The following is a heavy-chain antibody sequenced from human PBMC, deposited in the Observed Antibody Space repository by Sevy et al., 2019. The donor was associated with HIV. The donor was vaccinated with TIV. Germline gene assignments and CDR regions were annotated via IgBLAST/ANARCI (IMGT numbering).Heavy chain of an antibody. D-gene: IGHD1-26*01. CDR1: GFSVSSHA. J-gene: IGHJ4*02. CDR3: AREVGRGHDY. Sequence: GGSLRLSCAASGFSVSSHAMHWVRQAPGKGLEWVSRISFDGSTTTYADSVKGRFTISRDNAKNTLYLQMNSLRAEDTAVYYCAREVGRGHDYWGQGTLVTVSS. V-gene: IGHV3-74*01. CDR2: ISFDGSTT.